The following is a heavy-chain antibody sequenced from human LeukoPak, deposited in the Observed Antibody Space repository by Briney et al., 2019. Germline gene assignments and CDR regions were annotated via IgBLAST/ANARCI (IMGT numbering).Heavy chain of an antibody. D-gene: IGHD6-19*01. Sequence: SETLSLTCAVSGGSISSSNWWSWVRQPPGKGLEWIGEINHSGSTNYNPSLKSRVTISVDTSKNQFSLKLSSVTAADTAVYYCARDREPGISSGWYDYWGQGTLVTVSS. CDR3: ARDREPGISSGWYDY. V-gene: IGHV4-4*02. J-gene: IGHJ4*02. CDR2: INHSGST. CDR1: GGSISSSNW.